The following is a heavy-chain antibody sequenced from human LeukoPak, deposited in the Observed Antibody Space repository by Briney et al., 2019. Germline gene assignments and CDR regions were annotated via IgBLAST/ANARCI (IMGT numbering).Heavy chain of an antibody. D-gene: IGHD1-26*01. J-gene: IGHJ4*02. V-gene: IGHV1-2*02. CDR3: ARPEPGGGSGSYQGTFDY. CDR1: GYTSTGYY. Sequence: ASVKASCKASGYTSTGYYMHWVRQAPGQGLEWMGWINPNSGGTNYAQKFQGRVTMTRDTSISTAYMELSRLRSDDTAVYYCARPEPGGGSGSYQGTFDYWGQGTQVSVSS. CDR2: INPNSGGT.